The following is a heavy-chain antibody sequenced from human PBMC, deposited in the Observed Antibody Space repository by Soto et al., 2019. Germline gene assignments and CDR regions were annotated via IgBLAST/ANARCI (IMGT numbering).Heavy chain of an antibody. J-gene: IGHJ4*02. CDR2: ISAYNGNT. CDR1: VSAIPSYV. V-gene: IGHV1-18*01. Sequence: APVPVAFPASVSAIPSYVITLVRQAPGQGLEWMGWISAYNGNTNYAQNFQGRVTMTTDTSTSTAYMELRNLRSDDTAVYYCARDSGHNYDTSGSYYAPSDYWGQGTQVTVS. D-gene: IGHD6-19*01. CDR3: ARDSGHNYDTSGSYYAPSDY.